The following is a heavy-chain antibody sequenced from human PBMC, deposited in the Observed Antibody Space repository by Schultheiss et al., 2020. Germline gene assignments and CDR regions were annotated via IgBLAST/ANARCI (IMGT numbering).Heavy chain of an antibody. D-gene: IGHD2-15*01. CDR1: GYTFTSYY. J-gene: IGHJ4*02. Sequence: ASVKVSCKASGYTFTSYYMHWVRQAPGQGLEWMGWISAYNGNTKYSQKFQGRVTITRDTSASTAYMELSSLRSDDTAVYYCARMIVGCSGGSCYLGFDYWGQGTLVNVSS. V-gene: IGHV1-3*01. CDR2: ISAYNGNT. CDR3: ARMIVGCSGGSCYLGFDY.